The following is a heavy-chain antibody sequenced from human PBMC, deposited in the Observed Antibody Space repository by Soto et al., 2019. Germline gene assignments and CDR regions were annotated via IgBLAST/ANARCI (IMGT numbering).Heavy chain of an antibody. CDR2: ISYDGSNK. Sequence: SLRLSCAASGFTFSSYGMHWVRQAPGKGLEWVAVISYDGSNKYYADSVKGRFTISRDNSKNTLYLQMNSLRAEDTAVYYCAKDRSSSSSGYYYYYGMDVWGQGTTVTVSS. V-gene: IGHV3-30*18. D-gene: IGHD6-6*01. CDR3: AKDRSSSSSGYYYYYGMDV. CDR1: GFTFSSYG. J-gene: IGHJ6*02.